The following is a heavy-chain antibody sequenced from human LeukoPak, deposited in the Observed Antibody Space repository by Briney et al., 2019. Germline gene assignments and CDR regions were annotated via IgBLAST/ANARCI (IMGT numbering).Heavy chain of an antibody. CDR3: ARDLAVAGTPLGY. CDR1: GYTLTGYY. V-gene: IGHV1-2*02. J-gene: IGHJ4*02. Sequence: ASVKGSCKASGYTLTGYYLHWVRQAPGQGLQWMGWVNPNSGVTNYAQKFQGRVTMTRDTSISTGYMELRRLRYDDTAVYYCARDLAVAGTPLGYWGQGTLVTVSS. D-gene: IGHD6-19*01. CDR2: VNPNSGVT.